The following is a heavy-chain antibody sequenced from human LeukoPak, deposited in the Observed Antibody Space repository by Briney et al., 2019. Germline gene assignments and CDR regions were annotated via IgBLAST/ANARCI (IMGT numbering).Heavy chain of an antibody. Sequence: PSETLSLTCTVSGGSISSSSYYWGWIRQPPGKGLEWIGSIYYSGSTYYNPSLKSRVTISVDTSKNQFSLKLSSVTAADTAVYYCARGNLFGEFRGGLDYWGQGTLVTVSS. V-gene: IGHV4-39*01. CDR2: IYYSGST. D-gene: IGHD3-10*02. CDR1: GGSISSSSYY. J-gene: IGHJ4*02. CDR3: ARGNLFGEFRGGLDY.